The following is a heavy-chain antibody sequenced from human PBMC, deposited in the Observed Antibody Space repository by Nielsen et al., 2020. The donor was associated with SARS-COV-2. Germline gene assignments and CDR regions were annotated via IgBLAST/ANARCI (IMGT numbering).Heavy chain of an antibody. Sequence: SETLSLTCTVSGGSIRSSNYYWSWIRQPTGKGLEWIGSISDSGLTHYKPSLKSRVTISVDTSKNQFSLQLTSVTAADTAVYYCARFGHRSSEHPDHWGQGILVTVSS. J-gene: IGHJ4*02. V-gene: IGHV4-39*07. CDR1: GGSIRSSNYY. CDR3: ARFGHRSSEHPDH. D-gene: IGHD6-13*01. CDR2: ISDSGLT.